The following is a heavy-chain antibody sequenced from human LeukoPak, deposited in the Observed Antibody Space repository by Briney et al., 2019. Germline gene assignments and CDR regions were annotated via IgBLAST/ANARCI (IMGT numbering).Heavy chain of an antibody. CDR3: GKTTVGYSSGQKPAWPVDF. V-gene: IGHV3-23*01. CDR1: GFTFGSHA. D-gene: IGHD5-18*01. J-gene: IGHJ4*02. CDR2: IFGSGGSP. Sequence: PGGSLRLSCEASGFTFGSHAMYWVRQAAGEGLEWVAGIFGSGGSPHYADSVKGRFTISRDNPRNTVYLQINSLRDDDTAVYYCGKTTVGYSSGQKPAWPVDFWGQGTLVTVSS.